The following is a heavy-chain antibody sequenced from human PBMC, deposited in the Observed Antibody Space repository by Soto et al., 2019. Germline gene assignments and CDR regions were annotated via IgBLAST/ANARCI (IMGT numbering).Heavy chain of an antibody. CDR2: LNGGTGQT. Sequence: ASVKVSCKASGYTFSTYGMHWVRQAPGQSLEWMGWLNGGTGQTRYSQRFQDRVIITRDTSASTGYMELSSLRSEDTAVYYCARGKGMEENYFYYGLDIWGQGTTVTVSS. V-gene: IGHV1-3*01. J-gene: IGHJ6*02. CDR1: GYTFSTYG. CDR3: ARGKGMEENYFYYGLDI. D-gene: IGHD1-1*01.